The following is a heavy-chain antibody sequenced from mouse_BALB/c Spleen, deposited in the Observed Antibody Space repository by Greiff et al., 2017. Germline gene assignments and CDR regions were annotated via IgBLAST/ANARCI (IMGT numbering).Heavy chain of an antibody. D-gene: IGHD2-14*01. V-gene: IGHV1S137*01. Sequence: QVQLKQSGAELVRPGVSVKISCKGSGYTFTDYAMHWVKQSHAKSLEWIGVISTYYGDASYNQKFKGKATMTVDKSSSTAYMELARLTSEDSAIYYCARRGGYDGFYYAMDYWGQGTSVTVSS. CDR1: GYTFTDYA. CDR3: ARRGGYDGFYYAMDY. J-gene: IGHJ4*01. CDR2: ISTYYGDA.